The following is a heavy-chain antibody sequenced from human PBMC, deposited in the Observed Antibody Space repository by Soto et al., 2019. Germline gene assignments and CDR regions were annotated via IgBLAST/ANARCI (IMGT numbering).Heavy chain of an antibody. D-gene: IGHD5-18*01. CDR2: ISAHNGNT. CDR1: GYTFTSYG. J-gene: IGHJ6*02. CDR3: ARDGVDTATGYYYGMDV. Sequence: ASVKVSCKASGYTFTSYGITWVRQAPGQVLEWMGWISAHNGNTDYAQKLQGRVTMTTDTSTSTAYMELRSLRSDDTAVYYCARDGVDTATGYYYGMDVWGQGTTVTVSS. V-gene: IGHV1-18*01.